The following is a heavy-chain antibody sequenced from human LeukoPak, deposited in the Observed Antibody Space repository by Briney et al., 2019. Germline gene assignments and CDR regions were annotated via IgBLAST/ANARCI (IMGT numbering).Heavy chain of an antibody. CDR2: IKEDGSEK. J-gene: IGHJ3*02. Sequence: PGGSLRLSCAASGFTFNNNWMTWVRQAPGKGPEWVAHIKEDGSEKFYVDSVKGRFTISRDNAKNSLYLQMTSLRAEGTAVYYCTRATVHYDSSGYFEGLFAFDIGGQGTMVTVSS. V-gene: IGHV3-7*01. CDR3: TRATVHYDSSGYFEGLFAFDI. D-gene: IGHD3-22*01. CDR1: GFTFNNNW.